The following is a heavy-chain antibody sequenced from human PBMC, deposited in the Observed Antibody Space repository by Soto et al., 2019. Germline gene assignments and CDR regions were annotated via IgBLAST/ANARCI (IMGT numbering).Heavy chain of an antibody. V-gene: IGHV3-21*01. CDR2: NSGTSEYI. Sequence: VGSLRLFCAASGFPFSSYSMTWVRQRRGKGLEWVSSNSGTSEYIYYAHSVKGRFTTSRDHARSSVYLQIHSLRTDDTAVYYCARSFDSLGDSWGQGTLVTVSS. CDR3: ARSFDSLGDS. D-gene: IGHD3-9*01. CDR1: GFPFSSYS. J-gene: IGHJ4*02.